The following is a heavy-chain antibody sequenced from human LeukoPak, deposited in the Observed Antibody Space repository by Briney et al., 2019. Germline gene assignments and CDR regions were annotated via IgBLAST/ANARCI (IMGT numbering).Heavy chain of an antibody. Sequence: ASVKVSCKASGGTFNSYGISWVRQAPGQGLEWMGWISAYNGNTNYAQKLQGRVTMTTDTSTSTAYMELRSLRSDDTAVYYCARDREYCSSTSCYQCFDYWGQGTLVTVSS. D-gene: IGHD2-2*01. CDR1: GGTFNSYG. CDR3: ARDREYCSSTSCYQCFDY. J-gene: IGHJ4*02. V-gene: IGHV1-18*01. CDR2: ISAYNGNT.